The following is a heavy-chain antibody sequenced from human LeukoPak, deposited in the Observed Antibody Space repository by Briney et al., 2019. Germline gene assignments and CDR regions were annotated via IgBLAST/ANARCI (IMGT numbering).Heavy chain of an antibody. CDR3: ARGFGEYSSSSNDY. J-gene: IGHJ4*02. CDR2: INHSGST. Sequence: SETLSLTCAVYGGSSSGYYWSWIRQPPGKGLEWIGEINHSGSTNYNPSLKSRVTISVDTSKNQFSLKLSSVTAADTAVYYCARGFGEYSSSSNDYWGQGTLVTVSS. V-gene: IGHV4-34*01. CDR1: GGSSSGYY. D-gene: IGHD6-6*01.